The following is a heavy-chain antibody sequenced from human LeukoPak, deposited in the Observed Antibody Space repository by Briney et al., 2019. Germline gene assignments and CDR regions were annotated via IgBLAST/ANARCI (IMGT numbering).Heavy chain of an antibody. D-gene: IGHD6-19*01. J-gene: IGHJ4*02. Sequence: PSETLSLTCAVSGYSISSGYYWGWIRQPPGKGLEWIGSIYHSGSTYYNPSLKSRVTISVDTSKNQFSLKLSSVTAADTAVYYCARDRAVAGTWDYWGQGTLVTVSS. CDR1: GYSISSGYY. V-gene: IGHV4-38-2*02. CDR3: ARDRAVAGTWDY. CDR2: IYHSGST.